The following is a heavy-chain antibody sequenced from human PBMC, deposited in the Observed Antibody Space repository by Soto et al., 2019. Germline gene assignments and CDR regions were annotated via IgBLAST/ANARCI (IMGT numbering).Heavy chain of an antibody. Sequence: EVQLLDSGGGLVQPGGSLQLSCAASGFTFSSHVMSWVRQAPGKGLEWVSCIGGSDGRTFYEDSVKGRFTISRDNSKNTLHLQMNSLRAEDTAVYYCASVLSGNYYFFYGMDVWAQGTTVTVSS. D-gene: IGHD1-26*01. CDR2: IGGSDGRT. CDR1: GFTFSSHV. J-gene: IGHJ6*02. CDR3: ASVLSGNYYFFYGMDV. V-gene: IGHV3-23*01.